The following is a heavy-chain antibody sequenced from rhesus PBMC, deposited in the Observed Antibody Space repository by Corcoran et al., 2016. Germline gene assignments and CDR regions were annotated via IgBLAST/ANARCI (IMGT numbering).Heavy chain of an antibody. Sequence: EVQLVESGGGLAKPGGSLRLSCAASGFSFSDYYMYWVRQDPGKGLEWVSGISYTGGSTYYADAVKGRVTISRENAKNTLYLQTDSLRAEDTAVYYCARDAPGRYWGGFDYWGQGVLVTVSS. D-gene: IGHD3-40*01. J-gene: IGHJ4*01. CDR3: ARDAPGRYWGGFDY. V-gene: IGHV3S18*01. CDR2: ISYTGGST. CDR1: GFSFSDYY.